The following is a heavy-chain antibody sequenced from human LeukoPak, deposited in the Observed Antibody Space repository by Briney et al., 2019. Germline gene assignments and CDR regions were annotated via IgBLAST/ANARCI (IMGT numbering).Heavy chain of an antibody. CDR1: RFTFSTYW. D-gene: IGHD3-10*01. CDR3: ARDYAGSPDY. V-gene: IGHV3-74*03. Sequence: PGGSLGLSCTASRFTFSTYWINWVRQTPGKGLVWVALINGDGSTTTHADSVKGRFTISRDNAKNTAYLQMNSLRDEDTAVYFCARDYAGSPDYWGQGTLVTVSA. CDR2: INGDGSTT. J-gene: IGHJ4*02.